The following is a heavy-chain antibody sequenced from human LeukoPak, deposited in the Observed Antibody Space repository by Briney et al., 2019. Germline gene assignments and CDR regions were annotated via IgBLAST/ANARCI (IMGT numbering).Heavy chain of an antibody. J-gene: IGHJ4*02. V-gene: IGHV3-23*01. Sequence: GGSLRLSSAASGFTFSSYAMSWVRQAPGKGLEWVSAISGSGGSTYYADSVKGRFTISRDNSKNTLYLQMKSLRAEDTAVYYCAGGGIVGATTGDYWGQGTLVTVSS. D-gene: IGHD1-26*01. CDR1: GFTFSSYA. CDR2: ISGSGGST. CDR3: AGGGIVGATTGDY.